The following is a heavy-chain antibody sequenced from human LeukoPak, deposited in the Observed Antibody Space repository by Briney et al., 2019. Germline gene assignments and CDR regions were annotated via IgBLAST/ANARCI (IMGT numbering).Heavy chain of an antibody. CDR1: GFTFSSYS. J-gene: IGHJ4*02. Sequence: GGSLRLSCAASGFTFSSYSMNWVRQAPGKGLEWVSSISSSSSYIYYADSVKGRFTISRDNAKNSLYLQMNSLRAEDMAVYYCARVTGYSSSWSDYWGQGTLVTVSS. CDR2: ISSSSSYI. V-gene: IGHV3-21*01. D-gene: IGHD6-13*01. CDR3: ARVTGYSSSWSDY.